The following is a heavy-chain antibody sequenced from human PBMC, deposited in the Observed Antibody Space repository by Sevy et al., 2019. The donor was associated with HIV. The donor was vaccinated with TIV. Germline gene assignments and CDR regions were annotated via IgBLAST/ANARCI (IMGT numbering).Heavy chain of an antibody. CDR3: ARRGILLRGGDYFYYGLDV. CDR2: IFPGDSDT. D-gene: IGHD1-26*01. CDR1: GYDFSTYW. V-gene: IGHV5-51*01. Sequence: GESLKISCKGSGYDFSTYWIAWVRQMPGKGLELMGIIFPGDSDTRYSPSFQGQVTISAADSIGTSYLQWRSLKASDTAIYYCARRGILLRGGDYFYYGLDVWGQGTTVTVSS. J-gene: IGHJ6*02.